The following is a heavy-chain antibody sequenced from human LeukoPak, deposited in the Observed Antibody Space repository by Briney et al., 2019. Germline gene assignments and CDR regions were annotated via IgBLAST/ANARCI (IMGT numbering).Heavy chain of an antibody. V-gene: IGHV4-59*12. CDR2: ISSSGTT. Sequence: PSETLSLTCTVSGGSINTYYWSWIRQPPGKGLEWLGYISSSGTTNYNPSLKSRVTISLDTSKNQFSLKLSSVTAADTAVYYCARNRRYSSSSIFDYWGQGTLVTVSS. CDR1: GGSINTYY. D-gene: IGHD6-6*01. J-gene: IGHJ4*02. CDR3: ARNRRYSSSSIFDY.